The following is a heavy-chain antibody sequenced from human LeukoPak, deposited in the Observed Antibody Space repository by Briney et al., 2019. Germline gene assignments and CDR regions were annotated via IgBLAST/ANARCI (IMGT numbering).Heavy chain of an antibody. D-gene: IGHD4-17*01. J-gene: IGHJ3*02. CDR3: ARANVDYGDYGDAFDI. V-gene: IGHV1-2*02. CDR2: INPNSGGT. CDR1: GYTFTDYY. Sequence: ASVKVSCKASGYTFTDYYMHWVRQAPGQGLEWMGWINPNSGGTNYAQKFQGRVTMTRDTSISTAYMELSRLRSDDTAVYYCARANVDYGDYGDAFDIWGQGTMVTVSS.